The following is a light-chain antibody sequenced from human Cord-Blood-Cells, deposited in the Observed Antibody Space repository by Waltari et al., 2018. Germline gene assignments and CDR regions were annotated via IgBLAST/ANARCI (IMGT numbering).Light chain of an antibody. CDR2: YDS. CDR3: QVWDSSSDHVV. V-gene: IGLV3-21*04. Sequence: YVLPQPPSVSVAPGNPARLPRGGNNIGSTSVTWYQQKPGPAPVLVIYYDSDRPSGIPERFSGSNSGNTATLTISRVEAGDEADYYCQVWDSSSDHVVFGGGTKLTVL. CDR1: NIGSTS. J-gene: IGLJ2*01.